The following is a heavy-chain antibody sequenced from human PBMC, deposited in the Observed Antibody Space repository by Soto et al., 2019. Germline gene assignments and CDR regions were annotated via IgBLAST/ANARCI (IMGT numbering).Heavy chain of an antibody. J-gene: IGHJ3*02. CDR1: GGSISSSSYY. D-gene: IGHD2-2*02. CDR2: IYYSGST. V-gene: IGHV4-39*02. CDR3: AREPHRYCSSTSCYTGI. Sequence: SETLSLTCTVSGGSISSSSYYWGWIRQPPGKGLEWIGSIYYSGSTYYNPSLKSRVTISVDTSKNQFSLKLSSVTAADTAVYYCAREPHRYCSSTSCYTGIWGQGTMVTVSS.